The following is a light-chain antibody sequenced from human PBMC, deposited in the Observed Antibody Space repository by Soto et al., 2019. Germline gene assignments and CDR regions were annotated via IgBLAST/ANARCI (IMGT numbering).Light chain of an antibody. J-gene: IGKJ1*01. V-gene: IGKV1-39*01. CDR3: QQSYSTPRT. CDR2: AAS. CDR1: QSISSY. Sequence: DIPMTQSPSSLSASVGDRVTITCRASQSISSYLNWYQQKPGKAPKLLIYAASSLQSGVPSRFSGSGSGTDFTLTISSLQPEDFATYYCQQSYSTPRTFGQGNKVEIK.